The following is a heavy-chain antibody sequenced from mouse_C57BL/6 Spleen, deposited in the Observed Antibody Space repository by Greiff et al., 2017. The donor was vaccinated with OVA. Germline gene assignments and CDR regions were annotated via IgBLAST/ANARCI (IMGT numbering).Heavy chain of an antibody. J-gene: IGHJ4*01. CDR2: IDPSDSYT. CDR3: ARSRDYEDAMDY. D-gene: IGHD2-4*01. V-gene: IGHV1-69*01. CDR1: GYTFTSYW. Sequence: QVQLQQSGAELVMPGASVKLSCKASGYTFTSYWMHWVKQRPGQGLEWIGEIDPSDSYTNYNQKFKGKSTLTVDKSSSTAYMQLSSLTSEDSAVYYCARSRDYEDAMDYWGQGTSVTVSS.